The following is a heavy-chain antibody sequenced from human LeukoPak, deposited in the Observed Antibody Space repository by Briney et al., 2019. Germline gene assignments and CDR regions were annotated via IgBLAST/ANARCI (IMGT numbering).Heavy chain of an antibody. Sequence: TSETLSLTCTVSGGSISSYYWSWIRQPPGKGLEWIGYIYYSGSTNYNPSLKSRVTISVDTSKNQFSLKLSSVTAADTAVYYCARKDSSGSLGHWGQGTLVTVSS. CDR1: GGSISSYY. D-gene: IGHD3-22*01. CDR3: ARKDSSGSLGH. V-gene: IGHV4-59*12. J-gene: IGHJ4*02. CDR2: IYYSGST.